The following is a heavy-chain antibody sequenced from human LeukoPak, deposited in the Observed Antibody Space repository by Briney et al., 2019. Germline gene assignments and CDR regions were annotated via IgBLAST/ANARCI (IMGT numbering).Heavy chain of an antibody. CDR3: ARNYDFWSGQLRFDP. V-gene: IGHV4-59*08. D-gene: IGHD3-3*01. J-gene: IGHJ5*02. CDR1: GGSISSYY. Sequence: SETLSLTCTVSGGSISSYYWSWIRQPPGKGLEWIGYIYYSGSTNYNPSLKSRVTISVDTSKNQFSLKLSSVTAADTAVYYCARNYDFWSGQLRFDPWGQGTLVTVSS. CDR2: IYYSGST.